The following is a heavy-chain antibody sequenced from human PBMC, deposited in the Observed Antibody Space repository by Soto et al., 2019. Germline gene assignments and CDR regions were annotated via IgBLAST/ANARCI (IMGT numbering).Heavy chain of an antibody. D-gene: IGHD5-18*01. CDR2: IYYSGST. V-gene: IGHV4-39*01. J-gene: IGHJ6*02. CDR1: GGSISSSSYY. CDR3: DVTAMVRRGYGMDV. Sequence: SETLSLTCTVSGGSISSSSYYWGWIRQPPGKGLEWIGSIYYSGSTYYNPSLKSRVTISVDTSKNQFSLKLSSVTAADTAVYYCDVTAMVRRGYGMDVWGQGTTVTVS.